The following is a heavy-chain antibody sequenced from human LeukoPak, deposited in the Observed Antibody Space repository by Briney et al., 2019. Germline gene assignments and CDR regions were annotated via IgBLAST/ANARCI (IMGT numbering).Heavy chain of an antibody. CDR1: GYTFTSYG. V-gene: IGHV1-18*01. Sequence: AASVKVSCKASGYTFTSYGISWVRQAPGQGLEWMGWISAYNGNTNYAQKLQGRVTMTTDTSTSTAYMELRSLRSDDTAVYYCASISRATNAFDIWAKGQWSPSLQ. D-gene: IGHD1-26*01. CDR3: ASISRATNAFDI. CDR2: ISAYNGNT. J-gene: IGHJ3*02.